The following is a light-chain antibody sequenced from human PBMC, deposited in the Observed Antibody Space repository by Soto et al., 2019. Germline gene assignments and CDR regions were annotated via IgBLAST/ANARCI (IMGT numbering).Light chain of an antibody. CDR2: EVN. J-gene: IGLJ2*01. Sequence: QSALTQPASVSGSPGQSITISCTGTNSDVGGYKFVSWYQQHPGKAPRVLIYEVNGRPSGVSNRFSGSKSGDTASPTISGLQAEDEADYFCSSYSASNTLIFGGGTKLTVL. CDR1: NSDVGGYKF. V-gene: IGLV2-14*03. CDR3: SSYSASNTLI.